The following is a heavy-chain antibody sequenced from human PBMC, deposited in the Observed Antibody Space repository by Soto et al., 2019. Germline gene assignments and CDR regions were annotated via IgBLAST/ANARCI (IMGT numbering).Heavy chain of an antibody. D-gene: IGHD3-3*01. CDR1: GYTFTGYV. V-gene: IGHV1-3*01. CDR2: INSGNGNT. CDR3: ARGLTIFGVVIGY. Sequence: QVQLVQSGAEVKKPGASVKLSCKTSGYTFTGYVVDWVRQVPGQGLEWMGWINSGNGNTKYSEKFQGRVTITRDTSARTAYMELNSLTSEDTAVYYCARGLTIFGVVIGYWGQGTLVTVSS. J-gene: IGHJ4*02.